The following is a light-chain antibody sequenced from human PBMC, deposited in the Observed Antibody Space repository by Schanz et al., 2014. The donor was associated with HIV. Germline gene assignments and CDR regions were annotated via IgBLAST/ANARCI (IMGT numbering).Light chain of an antibody. CDR3: QQYSTYPYT. V-gene: IGKV1-5*03. CDR1: QSVGNG. J-gene: IGKJ2*01. CDR2: RTS. Sequence: DIQLTQSPSFLSASVGDRVTVTCRASQSVGNGLAWFQQKPGKAPKLLLYRTSSLESGVPSRFSGSGSGTEFTLTISNLEPDDFAIYYCQQYSTYPYTFGQGTKLDIQ.